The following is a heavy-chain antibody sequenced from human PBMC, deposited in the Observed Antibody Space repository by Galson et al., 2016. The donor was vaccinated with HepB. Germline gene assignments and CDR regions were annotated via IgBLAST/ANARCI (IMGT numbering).Heavy chain of an antibody. CDR3: ARGASRDTSLWYGGNDFDY. CDR1: GFTFRSYS. V-gene: IGHV3-30*04. CDR2: ISHDGKNH. Sequence: SLRLSCAASGFTFRSYSMHWVRRAPGKGLEWVSFISHDGKNHYYADSVKGRFTISRDNSQNTLYLHVDSLRPEDTALYYCARGASRDTSLWYGGNDFDYWGQGALVTVSA. J-gene: IGHJ4*02. D-gene: IGHD3-10*01.